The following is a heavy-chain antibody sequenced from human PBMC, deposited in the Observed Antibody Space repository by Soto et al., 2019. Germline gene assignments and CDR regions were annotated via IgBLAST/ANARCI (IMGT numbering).Heavy chain of an antibody. Sequence: EVQLVESGGGLVQPGGSLRLSCAASGFTFSSYWMSWVRQDPGKGLEWVANIKQDGSEKYYVDSVKGRFTISRDNAKKSLYLQMNSLRAEDTAEYYCAREPNYGFWSGYSHWDHWGQGTLVTVSS. CDR1: GFTFSSYW. J-gene: IGHJ4*02. V-gene: IGHV3-7*01. D-gene: IGHD3-3*01. CDR2: IKQDGSEK. CDR3: AREPNYGFWSGYSHWDH.